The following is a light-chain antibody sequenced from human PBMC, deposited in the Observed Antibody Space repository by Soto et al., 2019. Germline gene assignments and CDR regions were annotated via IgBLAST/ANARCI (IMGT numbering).Light chain of an antibody. CDR3: QQYNTWYT. V-gene: IGKV3-15*01. CDR2: GAS. Sequence: EIVMTQSPATLSVSPGESATLSCRASQSVSSKLAWYQQKPGQAPRLLIYGASTRATGIPVRFSGSGSGTEFTLTISGLQSEDFAVYYCQQYNTWYTFGQGTKLEIK. CDR1: QSVSSK. J-gene: IGKJ2*01.